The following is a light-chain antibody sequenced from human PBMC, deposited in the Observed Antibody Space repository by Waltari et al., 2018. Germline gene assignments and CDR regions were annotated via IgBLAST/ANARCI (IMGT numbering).Light chain of an antibody. CDR1: SGHSNNA. CDR2: ANSDGSH. CDR3: QTWGTGIGV. Sequence: QLVLTQSPSASASLGASVNLTCTLSSGHSNNAIAWHQQQPEKGPRYLMRANSDGSHNKRDGIPDAFSGASAGAERYLTISCLQSGDEADYYCQTWGTGIGVFGGGTKLTVL. J-gene: IGLJ3*02. V-gene: IGLV4-69*02.